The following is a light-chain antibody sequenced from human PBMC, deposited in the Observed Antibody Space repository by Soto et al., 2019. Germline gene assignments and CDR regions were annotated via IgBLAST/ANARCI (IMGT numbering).Light chain of an antibody. J-gene: IGKJ4*01. CDR3: QQYGSSSLT. Sequence: EIVLTQSPGTLSLSPGERATLSCRASQTVSSRYSAWYQQKRGQAPRLLIYGASSRATGIPDRFSGSGSGTDFTLTISSLEPEDFAVYYCQQYGSSSLTFGGGTKVEI. CDR2: GAS. CDR1: QTVSSRY. V-gene: IGKV3-20*01.